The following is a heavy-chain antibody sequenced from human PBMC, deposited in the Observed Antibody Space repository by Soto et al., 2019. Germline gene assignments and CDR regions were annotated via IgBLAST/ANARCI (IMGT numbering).Heavy chain of an antibody. CDR3: ARGHYSYDSSGRANWFDP. D-gene: IGHD3-22*01. CDR2: IIPIFGTA. Sequence: QVQLVQSGAEVKKPGSSVKVSCKASGGTFSSYAISWVRQAPGQGLEWMGGIIPIFGTANYAQKFQGRVTITADESTSTAYMELSSLRSEDTAVYYRARGHYSYDSSGRANWFDPWGQGTLVTVSS. J-gene: IGHJ5*02. V-gene: IGHV1-69*01. CDR1: GGTFSSYA.